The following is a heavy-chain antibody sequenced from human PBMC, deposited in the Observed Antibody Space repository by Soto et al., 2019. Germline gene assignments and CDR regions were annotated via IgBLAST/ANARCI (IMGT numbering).Heavy chain of an antibody. CDR1: GGTFSSYA. J-gene: IGHJ6*02. Sequence: QVQLVQSGAEVKKPGSSVKVSCKASGGTFSSYAISWVRQAPGQGLEWMGGIIPIFGTANYAQKFQGRVTITADKPTSTAYMELSSLRSEDTAVYYCAREGYSYGDYYYGMDVWGQGTTVTVSS. D-gene: IGHD5-18*01. CDR2: IIPIFGTA. CDR3: AREGYSYGDYYYGMDV. V-gene: IGHV1-69*06.